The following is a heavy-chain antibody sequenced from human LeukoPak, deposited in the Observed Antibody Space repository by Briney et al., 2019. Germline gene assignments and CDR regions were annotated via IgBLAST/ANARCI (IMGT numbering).Heavy chain of an antibody. V-gene: IGHV3-53*01. CDR3: AKDQVTTWAYFDY. CDR2: IYSGGST. D-gene: IGHD4-11*01. J-gene: IGHJ4*02. Sequence: GGSLRLSCAASGFTVSSNYMSWVRQAPGKGLEWVSVIYSGGSTYYADSVKGRFTISRDNSKNTLYLQMNSLRAEDTAVYYCAKDQVTTWAYFDYWAREPWSPSPQ. CDR1: GFTVSSNY.